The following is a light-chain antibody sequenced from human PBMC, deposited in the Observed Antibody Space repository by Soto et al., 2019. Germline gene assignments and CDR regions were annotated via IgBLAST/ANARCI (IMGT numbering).Light chain of an antibody. J-gene: IGLJ1*01. CDR2: EVS. Sequence: HSALTQPPSASGSPGQSVTMSCTGTSSDVGGYKFVSWYQQHPGKAPKLIIYEVSQRPSGVPDRFSASKSGDTASLTVSGLRAEDEADYYCSSYAGSNMGVFGSGTKVTVL. CDR1: SSDVGGYKF. CDR3: SSYAGSNMGV. V-gene: IGLV2-8*01.